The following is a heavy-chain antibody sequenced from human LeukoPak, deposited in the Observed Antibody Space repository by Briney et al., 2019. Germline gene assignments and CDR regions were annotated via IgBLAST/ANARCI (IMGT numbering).Heavy chain of an antibody. CDR3: ARGSQPGLDYYDSSGLIYYFDY. D-gene: IGHD3-22*01. CDR1: GDSINNDTYY. Sequence: PSETLSLTCIVSGDSINNDTYYWNWIRQPAGKGLEWIGRMYVSGSSNYNPALKSRVSKSVDTSKSQFSLRLSSVTAADTATYFCARGSQPGLDYYDSSGLIYYFDYWGQGTLVTVSS. CDR2: MYVSGSS. J-gene: IGHJ4*02. V-gene: IGHV4-61*02.